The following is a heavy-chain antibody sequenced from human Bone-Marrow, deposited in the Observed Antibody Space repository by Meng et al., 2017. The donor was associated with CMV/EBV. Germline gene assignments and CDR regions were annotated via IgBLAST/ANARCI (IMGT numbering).Heavy chain of an antibody. D-gene: IGHD2-2*02. CDR2: IYYSGST. CDR3: ARLGYCSSTSCYTVYYYGMDV. J-gene: IGHJ6*02. V-gene: IGHV4-39*07. Sequence: SETLSLTCTVSGGSISSSSYYWGWIRQPPGKGLEWIGSIYYSGSTYYNPSLKSRVTISVGTSKNQFSLKLSSVTAADTAVYYCARLGYCSSTSCYTVYYYGMDVWGQGTTVTVSS. CDR1: GGSISSSSYY.